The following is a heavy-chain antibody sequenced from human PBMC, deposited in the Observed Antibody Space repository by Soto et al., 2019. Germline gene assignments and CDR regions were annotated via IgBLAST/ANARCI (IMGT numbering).Heavy chain of an antibody. D-gene: IGHD5-18*01. CDR3: ARTSMQSRGYSYGHGGMDV. CDR2: IYPGDSDT. CDR1: GYSFATNW. V-gene: IGHV5-51*01. J-gene: IGHJ6*02. Sequence: GESLKISCKASGYSFATNWIGWVRQMPGKGLEWMGIIYPGDSDTRYSPSFQGHVTISADKSISTAYLQWSSLKASDTAMYYCARTSMQSRGYSYGHGGMDVWGQGTTVTVSS.